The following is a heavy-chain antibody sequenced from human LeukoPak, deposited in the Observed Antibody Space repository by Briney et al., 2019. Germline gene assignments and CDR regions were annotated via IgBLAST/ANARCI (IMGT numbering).Heavy chain of an antibody. CDR2: IYNSGST. D-gene: IGHD6-13*01. Sequence: PSETLSLTCSVSGGSISSSTYYWGWIRQHPGKGLEWIGNIYNSGSTYYNPSLKSRVTISVDTSKNQFSLKLSSVTAADTAVYYCARQAYSSNLGGFEPWGQGTLVTVSS. J-gene: IGHJ5*02. CDR1: GGSISSSTYY. CDR3: ARQAYSSNLGGFEP. V-gene: IGHV4-39*01.